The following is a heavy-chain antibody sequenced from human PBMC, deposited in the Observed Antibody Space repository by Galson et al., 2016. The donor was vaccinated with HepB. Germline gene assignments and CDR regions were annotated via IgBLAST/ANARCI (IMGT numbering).Heavy chain of an antibody. D-gene: IGHD5-18*01. J-gene: IGHJ4*02. Sequence: SLRLSCAASGFIFSVSSIHWVRQASRRGLEWVGRIRSKTDNYATTYAESVKGRFTISRDDSKNTAYLQMNSLRADDTAVYYCAKGLQVDKAMVGAYWGQGTLVTVSS. CDR2: IRSKTDNYAT. V-gene: IGHV3-73*01. CDR3: AKGLQVDKAMVGAY. CDR1: GFIFSVSS.